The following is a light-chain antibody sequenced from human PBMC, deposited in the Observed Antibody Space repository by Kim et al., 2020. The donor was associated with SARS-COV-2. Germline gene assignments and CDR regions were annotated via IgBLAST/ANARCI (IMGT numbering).Light chain of an antibody. J-gene: IGKJ2*01. Sequence: DIQMTQSPSSLSAPVGATVNITCLASQSILTYLNWYQQKSGRAPKLLVYAASGLHTGVPSRFSGSGSGTHFTLSIGALQPEDSALYSCQQSYTRPYTFGQGTKLEI. V-gene: IGKV1-39*01. CDR1: QSILTY. CDR3: QQSYTRPYT. CDR2: AAS.